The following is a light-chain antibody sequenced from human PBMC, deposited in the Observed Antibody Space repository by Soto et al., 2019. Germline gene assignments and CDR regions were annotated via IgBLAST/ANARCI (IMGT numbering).Light chain of an antibody. J-gene: IGKJ5*01. Sequence: EFVLTQSPGTLSLSPGERANLSCRASQTVSSSLAWYQQKPGQAPRLLIYEASNRATGIPDRFSGSGSGTHFTLTISRLEPGDFAVYYCQHFGGTTFTFGQGTRLEI. CDR3: QHFGGTTFT. CDR1: QTVSSS. V-gene: IGKV3-20*01. CDR2: EAS.